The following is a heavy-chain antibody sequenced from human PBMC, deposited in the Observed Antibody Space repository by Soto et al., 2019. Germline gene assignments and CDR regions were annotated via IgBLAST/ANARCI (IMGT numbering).Heavy chain of an antibody. CDR2: ISSSSSYI. Sequence: EVQLVESGGGLVKPGGSLRLSCAASGFTFSSYSMNWVRQAPGKGLEWVSSISSSSSYIYYADSVKGRFTISRDNAKNSLYLQMNSLRAEDTAVYYCARDSPSSGYRYWGQGTLVTVSS. D-gene: IGHD3-22*01. J-gene: IGHJ4*02. CDR3: ARDSPSSGYRY. CDR1: GFTFSSYS. V-gene: IGHV3-21*01.